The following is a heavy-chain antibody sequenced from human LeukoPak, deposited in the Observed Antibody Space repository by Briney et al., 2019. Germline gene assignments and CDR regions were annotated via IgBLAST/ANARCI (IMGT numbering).Heavy chain of an antibody. CDR1: GGSISSYY. CDR3: ARAWSSXXYYYYYMDV. J-gene: IGHJ6*03. V-gene: IGHV4-4*07. CDR2: IYTSGST. D-gene: IGHD6-13*01. Sequence: SETLSLTCTVSGGSISSYYWSWIRQPAGKGLEWIGRIYTSGSTNYNPSLKSRVTMSVDTSKNQFSLKLSSVTAAGTAVYYCARAWSSXXYYYYYMDVWGKGTTVTVSS.